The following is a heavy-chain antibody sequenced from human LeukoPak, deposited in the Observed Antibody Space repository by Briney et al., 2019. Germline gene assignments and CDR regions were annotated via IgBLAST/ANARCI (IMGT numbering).Heavy chain of an antibody. CDR3: AKATYSSSMI. J-gene: IGHJ4*02. D-gene: IGHD6-6*01. Sequence: GGFLRLSCAASGFTFSSYAMSWVRQAPGKGLEWVSAISGSVNSTYYADSVKGRFTISRDNSKNTLYLQMNSLRAEDTAVYYCAKATYSSSMIWGQGTLVTVSS. V-gene: IGHV3-23*01. CDR1: GFTFSSYA. CDR2: ISGSVNST.